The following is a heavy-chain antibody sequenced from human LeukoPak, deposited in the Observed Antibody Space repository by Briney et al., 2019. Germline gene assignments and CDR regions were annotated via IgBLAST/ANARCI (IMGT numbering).Heavy chain of an antibody. CDR2: MNGDGSST. CDR3: ARSATDAFDI. J-gene: IGHJ3*02. Sequence: PGGSLRLSCAASGFTFGSYWMHWVRQDPGKGLVWVSHMNGDGSSTSYADSVKGRFTISRDNAKNTLYLQMNRLKAEDTAVYYCARSATDAFDIWGQGTMVTVSS. V-gene: IGHV3-74*01. CDR1: GFTFGSYW.